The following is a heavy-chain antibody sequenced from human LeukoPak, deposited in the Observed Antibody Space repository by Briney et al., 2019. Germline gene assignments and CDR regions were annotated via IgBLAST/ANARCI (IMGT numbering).Heavy chain of an antibody. CDR1: GSTFSSYA. J-gene: IGHJ4*02. V-gene: IGHV3-64D*09. D-gene: IGHD6-6*01. CDR2: ISSNGGST. CDR3: VKGIAARPIEYYFDY. Sequence: GGSLRLSCSASGSTFSSYAMHWVRQAPGKGLEYVSAISSNGGSTYYADSVKGRFTISRDNSKNTLYLQMSSLRAEDTAVYYCVKGIAARPIEYYFDYWGQGTLVTVPS.